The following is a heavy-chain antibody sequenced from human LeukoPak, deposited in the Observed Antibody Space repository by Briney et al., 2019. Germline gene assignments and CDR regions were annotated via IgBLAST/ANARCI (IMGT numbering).Heavy chain of an antibody. V-gene: IGHV4-39*07. D-gene: IGHD3-22*01. CDR2: ISYSGST. CDR1: GGSIRSTAYH. Sequence: SETLSLTCTVSGGSIRSTAYHWGWIRQPPGKGLEWIGSISYSGSTFYYPSLKSRVTISLDTSKNQFSLKLSSVTAADTAVYYCARDWDYYDSSSNYWGQGTLVTVSS. CDR3: ARDWDYYDSSSNY. J-gene: IGHJ4*02.